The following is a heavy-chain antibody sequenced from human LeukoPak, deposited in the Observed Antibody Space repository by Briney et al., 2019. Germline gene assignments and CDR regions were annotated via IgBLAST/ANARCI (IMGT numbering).Heavy chain of an antibody. CDR3: AREGELGEYSSSYDY. D-gene: IGHD6-6*01. V-gene: IGHV1-46*01. CDR1: GYTFTSYY. CDR2: INPSGGST. J-gene: IGHJ4*02. Sequence: ASVKVSCKASGYTFTSYYMHWVRQAPGQGLEWMGIINPSGGSTSYAQKFQGRVTLTRDTSTSTVYMELSSLRSEDTAVYYCAREGELGEYSSSYDYWGQGTLVTVSS.